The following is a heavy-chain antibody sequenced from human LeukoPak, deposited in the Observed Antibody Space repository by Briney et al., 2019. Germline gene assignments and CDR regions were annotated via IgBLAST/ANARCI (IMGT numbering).Heavy chain of an antibody. V-gene: IGHV2-5*02. Sequence: SALTLACPSETLAVTGKCVDFGVSSSGKSMGWIRQPPGKALEWLALIYWDDDKRYSPSLKSRLTITKDTSKNQVVLTMTNMDPVDTATYYCAHSIVVVPAATNWFDPWGQGTLVTVSS. J-gene: IGHJ5*02. CDR2: IYWDDDK. CDR1: DFGVSSSGKS. D-gene: IGHD2-2*01. CDR3: AHSIVVVPAATNWFDP.